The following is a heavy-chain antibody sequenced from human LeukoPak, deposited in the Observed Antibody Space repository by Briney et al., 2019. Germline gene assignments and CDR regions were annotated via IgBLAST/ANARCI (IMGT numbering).Heavy chain of an antibody. J-gene: IGHJ4*02. Sequence: SQTLSLTCAISGDSVSSNSVSWHWIRQSPSRGLEWLRRTKYRSRWYTDYAVSVKSRVTITPDTSKNQFSLQMNSVTPEDTAVYFCARTYNFAFDSWGQGTLVTVSS. CDR3: ARTYNFAFDS. CDR2: TKYRSRWYT. D-gene: IGHD1-1*01. V-gene: IGHV6-1*01. CDR1: GDSVSSNSVS.